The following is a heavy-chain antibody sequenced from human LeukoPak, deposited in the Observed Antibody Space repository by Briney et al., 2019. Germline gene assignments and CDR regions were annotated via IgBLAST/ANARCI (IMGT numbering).Heavy chain of an antibody. D-gene: IGHD6-13*01. Sequence: PGGSLRLSCAASGFTFSSYAMSWVRQAPGKGLEWVSAISGSCDSTYYAESVKGRFTISRDNSKNTLSLQMNSLRAEDTAVYYCAKSLAAAGTGGDDYWGQGTLVTVSS. V-gene: IGHV3-23*01. CDR1: GFTFSSYA. CDR2: ISGSCDST. J-gene: IGHJ4*02. CDR3: AKSLAAAGTGGDDY.